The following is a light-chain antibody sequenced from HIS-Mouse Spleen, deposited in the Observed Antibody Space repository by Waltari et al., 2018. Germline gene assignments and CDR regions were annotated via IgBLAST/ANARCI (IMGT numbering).Light chain of an antibody. CDR1: SSDVGGYHY. V-gene: IGLV2-11*01. Sequence: QSALTQPRSVSGSPGQSVTISCTATSSDVGGYHYVSWYQQHPGKAPKLMIYDVSKRPSGVPDRFSGSKSGNTASLTISGLQAEDEADYYCCSYAGSSTLVFGGGTKLTVL. CDR3: CSYAGSSTLV. J-gene: IGLJ2*01. CDR2: DVS.